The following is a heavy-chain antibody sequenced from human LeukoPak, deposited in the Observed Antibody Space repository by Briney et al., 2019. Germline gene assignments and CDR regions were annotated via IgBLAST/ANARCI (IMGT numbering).Heavy chain of an antibody. CDR3: ARVRPYSSGWNFDY. CDR1: EKTLTRHY. CDR2: INPNSGGT. V-gene: IGHV1-2*02. Sequence: APVKGSCKGSEKTLTRHYMHWVRQAPCQGVEWMGWINPNSGGTNYAQKFQGRVTMTRDTSISTAYMELSRLRSDDTAVYYCARVRPYSSGWNFDYWGQGTLLTVSS. D-gene: IGHD6-19*01. J-gene: IGHJ4*02.